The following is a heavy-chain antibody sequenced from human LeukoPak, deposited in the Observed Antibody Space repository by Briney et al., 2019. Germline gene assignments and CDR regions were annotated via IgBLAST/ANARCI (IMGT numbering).Heavy chain of an antibody. J-gene: IGHJ6*02. Sequence: GGSLRLSCAASGFTFSSFHMHWVRQAPGKGLEWVAVISYAGSDTYYTDSVKGRFTISRDNFKNTLYLQMNSLRAEDTAVYYCAKVIQSGWGYYYYGMDVWGQGTTVTVS. D-gene: IGHD6-19*01. V-gene: IGHV3-30*18. CDR3: AKVIQSGWGYYYYGMDV. CDR2: ISYAGSDT. CDR1: GFTFSSFH.